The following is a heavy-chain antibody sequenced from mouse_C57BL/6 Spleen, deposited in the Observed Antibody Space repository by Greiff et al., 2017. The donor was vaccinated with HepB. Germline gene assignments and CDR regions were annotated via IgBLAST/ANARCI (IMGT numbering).Heavy chain of an antibody. CDR1: GFTFSDYG. CDR3: ARRIATVVASHYYAMDY. Sequence: EVHLVESGGGLVKPGGSLKLSCAASGFTFSDYGMHWVRQAPEKGLEWVAYISSGSSTIYYADTVTGRFTISRDNAKTTLFLQMTSLRSEDTAMYYCARRIATVVASHYYAMDYWGQGTSVTVSS. D-gene: IGHD1-1*01. CDR2: ISSGSSTI. J-gene: IGHJ4*01. V-gene: IGHV5-17*01.